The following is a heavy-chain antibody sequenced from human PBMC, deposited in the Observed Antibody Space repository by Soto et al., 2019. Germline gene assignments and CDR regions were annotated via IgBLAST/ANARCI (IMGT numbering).Heavy chain of an antibody. Sequence: QVQLVQSGAEVKKPGSSVKVSCKASGGTFSSYTMSWVRQAPGQGLEGMGRIIPILGIPNYAQKFQGRVTITADKSTSTAYMELSSLRSQDTAVYYCASDDYGDYVDMDYSNWFDPWGQGTLVTVSS. CDR3: ASDDYGDYVDMDYSNWFDP. J-gene: IGHJ5*02. D-gene: IGHD4-17*01. V-gene: IGHV1-69*02. CDR2: IIPILGIP. CDR1: GGTFSSYT.